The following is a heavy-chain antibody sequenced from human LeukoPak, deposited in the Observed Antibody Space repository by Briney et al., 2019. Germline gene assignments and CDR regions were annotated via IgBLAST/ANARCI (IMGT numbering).Heavy chain of an antibody. CDR3: TTRIMITFGGVIAPSLFDY. Sequence: PGGSLRLSCAASGFTFSDYAMSWVRQAPGKGLEWVGRIKSKTDGGTTDYAAPVKGRFTISRDDSKNTLYLQMNSLKTEDTAVYYCTTRIMITFGGVIAPSLFDYWGQGTLVTVSS. D-gene: IGHD3-16*02. V-gene: IGHV3-15*01. J-gene: IGHJ4*02. CDR2: IKSKTDGGTT. CDR1: GFTFSDYA.